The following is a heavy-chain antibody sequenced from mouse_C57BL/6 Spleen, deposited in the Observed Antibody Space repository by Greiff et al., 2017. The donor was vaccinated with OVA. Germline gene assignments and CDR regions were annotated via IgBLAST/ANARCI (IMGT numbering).Heavy chain of an antibody. CDR3: ARHKATVWYFDV. Sequence: EVKVVESGGGLVQPGGSLKLSCAASGFTFSDYYMYWVRQTPEKRLEWVAYISNGGGSTYYPDTVKGRFTISRDNAKNTLYLQMSRLKSEDTAMYYCARHKATVWYFDVWGTGTTVTVSS. CDR2: ISNGGGST. D-gene: IGHD1-1*01. CDR1: GFTFSDYY. J-gene: IGHJ1*03. V-gene: IGHV5-12*01.